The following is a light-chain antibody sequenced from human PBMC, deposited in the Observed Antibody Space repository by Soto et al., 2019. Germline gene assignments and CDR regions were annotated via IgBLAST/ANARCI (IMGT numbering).Light chain of an antibody. CDR1: QSVTVNS. CDR2: AAS. J-gene: IGKJ3*01. V-gene: IGKV3-20*01. Sequence: EILLTQSPSTLSLSPGEGATLSCRASQSVTVNSLAWYQQKPGQTPKLLIYAASTRAAAVPDRFTGSGSETDFALTISRLEPEDFAVYYCQQYGDSPLTFGPGTKVDIK. CDR3: QQYGDSPLT.